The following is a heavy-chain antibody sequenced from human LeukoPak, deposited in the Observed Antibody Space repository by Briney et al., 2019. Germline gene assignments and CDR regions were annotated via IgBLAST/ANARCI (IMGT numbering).Heavy chain of an antibody. V-gene: IGHV3-48*03. J-gene: IGHJ4*02. Sequence: LPGGSLRLSCAASGFTFSSYEMNWVRQPPGKGLEWVSYISSSGSTIYYADSVKGRFTISRDNAKNSLYLQMNSLRAEDTAVYYCARDYSGDFDYWGQGTLVTVSS. CDR1: GFTFSSYE. CDR2: ISSSGSTI. D-gene: IGHD5-12*01. CDR3: ARDYSGDFDY.